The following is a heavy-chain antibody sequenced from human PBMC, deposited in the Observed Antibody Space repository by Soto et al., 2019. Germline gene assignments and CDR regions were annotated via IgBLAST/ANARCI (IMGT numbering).Heavy chain of an antibody. J-gene: IGHJ4*02. D-gene: IGHD3-10*01. Sequence: QAHLVQSGAEVKKPGASVKVSCKASGYTFTGYTLHWVRQAPGQGLEWMAWINSSSSDSSFAPKIQGRVTVTMDAPSSTAYMDLTRLRSDDTAVYYCATEMATIKGVFDKWGQGTPVAVSS. CDR3: ATEMATIKGVFDK. V-gene: IGHV1-2*02. CDR2: INSSSSDS. CDR1: GYTFTGYT.